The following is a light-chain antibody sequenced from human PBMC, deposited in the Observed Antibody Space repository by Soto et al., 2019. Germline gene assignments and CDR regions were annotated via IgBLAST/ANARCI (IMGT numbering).Light chain of an antibody. CDR1: QDIRND. J-gene: IGKJ2*01. Sequence: AIQMTQSPSSLSVSVGDRVTITCRASQDIRNDLGWYKQKPGKAPKLLIYGTSNLQSGVPSRFSGSGSGTDFTLTISSLQPEDFAIYYCLHDYIYPYTFGQGTKREIK. CDR2: GTS. CDR3: LHDYIYPYT. V-gene: IGKV1-6*01.